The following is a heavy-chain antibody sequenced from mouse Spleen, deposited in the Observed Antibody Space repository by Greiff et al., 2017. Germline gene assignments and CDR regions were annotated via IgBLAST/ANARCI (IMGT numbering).Heavy chain of an antibody. CDR1: GYTFTSYW. CDR3: ARSLSYFDY. J-gene: IGHJ2*01. V-gene: IGHV1-7*01. Sequence: QVQLQQSGAELAKPGASVKMSCKASGYTFTSYWMHWVNQRPGQGLEWIGYINPSTGYTEYNQKFKDKATLTADKSSSTAYMQLSSLTSEDSAVYYCARSLSYFDYWGQGTTLTVSS. CDR2: INPSTGYT.